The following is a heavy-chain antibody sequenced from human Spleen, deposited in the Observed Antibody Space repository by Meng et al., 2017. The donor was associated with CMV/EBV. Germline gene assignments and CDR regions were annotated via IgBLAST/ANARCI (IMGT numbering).Heavy chain of an antibody. V-gene: IGHV4-61*01. D-gene: IGHD2-15*01. CDR1: LGSVSSGSYY. CDR3: ARVGCSGGSCYADN. Sequence: SETLSLTCTLSLGSVSSGSYYWTWIRQPPGKGLEWLGYIYYTGNTNYNPSLESRVTISADTSTNQFSLKLSSVTAADTAVYYCARVGCSGGSCYADNWGRGTLVTVSS. J-gene: IGHJ4*02. CDR2: IYYTGNT.